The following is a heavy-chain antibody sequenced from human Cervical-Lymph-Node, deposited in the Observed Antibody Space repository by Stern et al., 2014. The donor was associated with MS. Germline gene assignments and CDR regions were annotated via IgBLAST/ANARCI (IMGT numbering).Heavy chain of an antibody. V-gene: IGHV1-69*06. Sequence: VQLLESGADVKKPGSSVRVSCKASGGISWLRQAPGQGLAWMGGIIPFVGTGTVNYAQNFQGRLTILADTSTHTTYMELMSLSVDDTAVYYWARGAGDNWFDPWGQGTLVSVSS. CDR1: GG. CDR2: IIPFVGTGTV. CDR3: ARGAGDNWFDP. J-gene: IGHJ5*02. D-gene: IGHD3-10*01.